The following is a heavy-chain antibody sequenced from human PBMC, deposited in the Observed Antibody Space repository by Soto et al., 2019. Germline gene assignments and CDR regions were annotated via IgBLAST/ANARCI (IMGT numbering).Heavy chain of an antibody. CDR1: GGTFSSYT. V-gene: IGHV1-69*08. Sequence: QVQLVQSGAEVKKPGSSVKVSCKASGGTFSSYTISWVRQAPGQGLEWMGRIIPILGIANYAQKFQGRVTITADKSTSTAYMELSSLRSEDTAVYYCARDGPKEWEPLDYWGQRTLVTVSS. CDR2: IIPILGIA. J-gene: IGHJ4*02. CDR3: ARDGPKEWEPLDY. D-gene: IGHD1-26*01.